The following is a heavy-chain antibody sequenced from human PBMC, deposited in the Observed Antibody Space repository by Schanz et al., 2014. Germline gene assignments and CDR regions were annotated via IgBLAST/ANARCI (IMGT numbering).Heavy chain of an antibody. CDR2: IVPIAGIT. CDR1: GGTFSSYT. V-gene: IGHV1-69*02. D-gene: IGHD3-22*01. Sequence: QVQLVQSGAEVKKPGSSVKVSCTASGGTFSSYTISWIRQAPGQGLEWMGRIVPIAGITNYAQRFQGRVSITADTSTFTAYMDLSSLRPEDTAVYYCARSNYYDNSDYYNSFDYWGQGTLVTVSS. CDR3: ARSNYYDNSDYYNSFDY. J-gene: IGHJ4*02.